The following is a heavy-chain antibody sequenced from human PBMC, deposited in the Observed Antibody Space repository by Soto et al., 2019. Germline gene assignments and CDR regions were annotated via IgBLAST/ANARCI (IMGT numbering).Heavy chain of an antibody. CDR2: ISYDGSNK. Sequence: QPGGSLRLSCAASGFTFSSYGMHWVRQAPGKGLEWVAVISYDGSNKYYADSVKGRFTISRDNSKNTLYLQMNSLRAEDTAVYYCAKDLSDPEYSSGLYNWFDPWGQGT. CDR3: AKDLSDPEYSSGLYNWFDP. CDR1: GFTFSSYG. D-gene: IGHD6-19*01. V-gene: IGHV3-30*18. J-gene: IGHJ5*02.